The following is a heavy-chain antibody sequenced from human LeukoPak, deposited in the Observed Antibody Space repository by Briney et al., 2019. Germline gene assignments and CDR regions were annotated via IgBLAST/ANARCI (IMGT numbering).Heavy chain of an antibody. J-gene: IGHJ6*04. D-gene: IGHD4-17*01. Sequence: SETLSLTCTVSGGFIRDSGYYWGWIRQPPGKGLEWIGTVFYSGRTYYNSSLQSRVTISVDTSKNQFSLRLSSVTPADTAIYYCARLSNDYGDYEGHYWGKGTTVTVSS. CDR1: GGFIRDSGYY. V-gene: IGHV4-39*01. CDR2: VFYSGRT. CDR3: ARLSNDYGDYEGHY.